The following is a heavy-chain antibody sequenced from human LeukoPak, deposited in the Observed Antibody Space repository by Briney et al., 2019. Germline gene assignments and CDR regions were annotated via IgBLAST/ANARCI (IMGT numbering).Heavy chain of an antibody. J-gene: IGHJ4*02. CDR2: VYTSGTT. CDR3: ARDAYRDFYFDS. V-gene: IGHV4-4*07. D-gene: IGHD4-11*01. Sequence: SETLSLTCIVSGGSMSHFYWSWIRQPAGKGLEWIGRVYTSGTTNYNPSLRSRVTMSTDTSKNQFSLTLSFVTAADTAVYYCARDAYRDFYFDSWGQGILVSVSS. CDR1: GGSMSHFY.